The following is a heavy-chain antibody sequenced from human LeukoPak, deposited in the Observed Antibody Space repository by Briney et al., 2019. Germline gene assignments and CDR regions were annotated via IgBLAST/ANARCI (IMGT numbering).Heavy chain of an antibody. CDR2: IYHTGRT. CDR3: ARHVSGNLWYFDD. D-gene: IGHD1-26*01. V-gene: IGHV4-38-2*01. CDR1: TYSINSDYH. J-gene: IGHJ4*02. Sequence: SETLSLXCAISTYSINSDYHWAWIRQPPGMGLEWIGSIYHTGRTYYNPAHKTRVAILLDTSRNQFSLRLSSVTASDTAVYFCARHVSGNLWYFDDWGQGTLVTVSS.